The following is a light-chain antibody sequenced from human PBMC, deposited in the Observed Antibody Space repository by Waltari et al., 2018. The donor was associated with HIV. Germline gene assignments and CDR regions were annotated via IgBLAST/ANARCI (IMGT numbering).Light chain of an antibody. J-gene: IGLJ1*01. Sequence: QSVLTQPPSASGTPGQRVTISCSGTTSNVGSNFVSWYQQLPGTAPKLLIYRDIRRPSGFPDRFSGSKSGASASLAISGLRSEDEGDYYCATWDGSLGGVYVFGTGTKVTVL. V-gene: IGLV1-47*01. CDR3: ATWDGSLGGVYV. CDR2: RDI. CDR1: TSNVGSNF.